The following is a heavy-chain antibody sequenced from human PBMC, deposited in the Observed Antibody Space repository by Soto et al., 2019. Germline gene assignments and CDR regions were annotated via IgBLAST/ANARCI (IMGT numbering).Heavy chain of an antibody. Sequence: SETLPLTCTVSGGSISSYYLSWIRQRPGKGLEWMPYIYYIGSTNYNPSLKSRVTISVDTSRKQFSLKLSSVTAADTAVYYCARDRPGYCSGGRCSLEGGYYYYGMDVWGQGTTVTVSS. CDR3: ARDRPGYCSGGRCSLEGGYYYYGMDV. V-gene: IGHV4-59*01. CDR1: GGSISSYY. D-gene: IGHD2-15*01. J-gene: IGHJ6*02. CDR2: IYYIGST.